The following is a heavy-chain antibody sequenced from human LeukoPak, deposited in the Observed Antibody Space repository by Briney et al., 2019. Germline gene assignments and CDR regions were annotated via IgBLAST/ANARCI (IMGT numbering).Heavy chain of an antibody. CDR3: ARGSPSIPRHADAFDI. Sequence: RASVKVSCKASGGTFSSYAISWVRQAPGQGLDWMGRIIPILGIANYAQKFQGRVTITADKSTSTAYMELSSLRSEDTAVYYCARGSPSIPRHADAFDIWGQRTMVTVSS. CDR1: GGTFSSYA. D-gene: IGHD6-6*01. V-gene: IGHV1-69*04. J-gene: IGHJ3*02. CDR2: IIPILGIA.